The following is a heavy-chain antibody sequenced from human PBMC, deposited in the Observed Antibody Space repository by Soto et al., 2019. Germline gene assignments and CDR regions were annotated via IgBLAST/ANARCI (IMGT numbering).Heavy chain of an antibody. CDR3: ASLPGCICTSCHDWRLDY. D-gene: IGHD2-2*01. J-gene: IGHJ4*02. CDR1: GFTFSSYA. Sequence: GGALRVSCAASGFTFSSYAMHWFRQAPGKGLEWVAVISYDGSNKYYADSVKGRFTISRDNSKNTLYLQMNSLRAEDTAVYYCASLPGCICTSCHDWRLDYWGQGTLVLVSS. V-gene: IGHV3-30-3*01. CDR2: ISYDGSNK.